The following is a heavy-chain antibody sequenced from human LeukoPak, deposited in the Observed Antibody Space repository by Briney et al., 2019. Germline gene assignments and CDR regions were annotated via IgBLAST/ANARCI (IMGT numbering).Heavy chain of an antibody. CDR3: ARVYSPPGWYGRGDYFDY. D-gene: IGHD6-19*01. V-gene: IGHV1-24*01. CDR2: FDPEDGET. Sequence: EASVKVSCKVSGYTLTELSMHWVRQAPGKGLEWMGGFDPEDGETIYAQKFQGRVTMTEDTSTDTAYMELRSLRSDDTAVYYCARVYSPPGWYGRGDYFDYWGQGTLVTVSS. CDR1: GYTLTELS. J-gene: IGHJ4*02.